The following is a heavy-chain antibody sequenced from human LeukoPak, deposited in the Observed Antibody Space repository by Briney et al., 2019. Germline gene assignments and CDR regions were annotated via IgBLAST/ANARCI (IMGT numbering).Heavy chain of an antibody. CDR3: ARDSASGNDY. Sequence: PSETLSLTCTVSGASITSSSYYWGWIRQPPGKGREWIGSIYYSGSTYYNPSLKSRVTISVDTSKNQFFLKLSSVTAADTAVYYCARDSASGNDYWGQGTLVTVSS. CDR2: IYYSGST. CDR1: GASITSSSYY. J-gene: IGHJ4*02. D-gene: IGHD3-10*01. V-gene: IGHV4-39*07.